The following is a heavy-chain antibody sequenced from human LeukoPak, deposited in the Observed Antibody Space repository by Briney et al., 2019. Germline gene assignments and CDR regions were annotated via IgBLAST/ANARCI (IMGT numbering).Heavy chain of an antibody. CDR3: ARHGYTASHFFLDY. CDR2: IYTTGRA. V-gene: IGHV4-4*07. J-gene: IGHJ4*02. D-gene: IGHD5-18*01. CDR1: TGSINSYY. Sequence: SETLSLTCSVSTGSINSYYGGWVRQPAGRGLQWIGRIYTTGRADYDPSLQSRVAMSIDTSRKQFSLNLKSVTAADTATYFCARHGYTASHFFLDYWSQGAPVTVSS.